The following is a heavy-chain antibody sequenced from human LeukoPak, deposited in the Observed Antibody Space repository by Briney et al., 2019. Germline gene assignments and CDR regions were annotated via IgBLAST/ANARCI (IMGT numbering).Heavy chain of an antibody. D-gene: IGHD3-3*01. V-gene: IGHV6-1*01. CDR3: ARDSGRTYYDFWSGYGRPKTEYFQH. CDR1: GDSVSSNSAA. Sequence: SQTLSLTCAISGDSVSSNSAAWNRIRQSPSRGLEWQGRTYYRSKWYNDYAVSVKSRITINPDTSKNQFSLQLNSVTPEDTAVYYCARDSGRTYYDFWSGYGRPKTEYFQHWGQGTLVTVSS. J-gene: IGHJ1*01. CDR2: TYYRSKWYN.